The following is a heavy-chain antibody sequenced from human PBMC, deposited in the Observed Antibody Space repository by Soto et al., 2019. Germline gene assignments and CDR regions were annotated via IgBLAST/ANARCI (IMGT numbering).Heavy chain of an antibody. V-gene: IGHV1-3*01. CDR3: ARDPNDSNAYYHHYYYGMDV. J-gene: IGHJ6*02. CDR1: GYTFTSYG. CDR2: INAGNGNT. Sequence: QIQLMQSGAEVKKPGASVKVSCKASGYTFTSYGIHWVRQAPGQRLEWTGWINAGNGNTKYSEKFQGRVTITRDTSASTAYLELSSLRSEDTAVYYCARDPNDSNAYYHHYYYGMDVWGQGTTVTVSS. D-gene: IGHD3-22*01.